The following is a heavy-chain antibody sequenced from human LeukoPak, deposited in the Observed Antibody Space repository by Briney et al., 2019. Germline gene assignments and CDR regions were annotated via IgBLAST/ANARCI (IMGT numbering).Heavy chain of an antibody. CDR2: ISYDGSRQ. CDR3: ARGPDPVVRGPRRAFDL. Sequence: GGSLRLSCAASGFTFTYYAMHWVRQAPGKGLELVALISYDGSRQYYTDSVKGRFIISRDDSKNTVYLQMNSLGVDDTALYYCARGPDPVVRGPRRAFDLWGQETMVTVSS. CDR1: GFTFTYYA. V-gene: IGHV3-30-3*01. D-gene: IGHD3-10*01. J-gene: IGHJ3*01.